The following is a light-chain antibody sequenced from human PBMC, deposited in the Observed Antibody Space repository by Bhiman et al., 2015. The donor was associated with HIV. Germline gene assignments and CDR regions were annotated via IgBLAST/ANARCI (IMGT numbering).Light chain of an antibody. CDR1: SLTTYY. CDR3: ATWDSSLSAEV. CDR2: ENN. J-gene: IGLJ2*01. V-gene: IGLV3-19*01. Sequence: SSELTQDPAVSVALGQTVRITCRGDSLTTYYASWYQQKPGQAPVLVIYENNKRPSGIPDRFSASKSGTSATLGITGLQTGDEADYYCATWDSSLSAEVFGGGTKLTVL.